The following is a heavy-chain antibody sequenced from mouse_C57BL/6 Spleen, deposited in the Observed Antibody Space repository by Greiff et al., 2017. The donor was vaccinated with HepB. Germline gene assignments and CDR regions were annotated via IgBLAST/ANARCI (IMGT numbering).Heavy chain of an antibody. Sequence: QVQLQQSGAELVRPGSSVKLSCKASGYTFTSYWMHWVKQRPIQGLEWIGNIDPSDSETHYNQKFKDKATLTVDKSSSTAYMQLSSLTSEDSAVYYCATITTVVATDDWYFDVWGTGTTVTVSS. V-gene: IGHV1-52*01. D-gene: IGHD1-1*01. CDR3: ATITTVVATDDWYFDV. CDR2: IDPSDSET. CDR1: GYTFTSYW. J-gene: IGHJ1*03.